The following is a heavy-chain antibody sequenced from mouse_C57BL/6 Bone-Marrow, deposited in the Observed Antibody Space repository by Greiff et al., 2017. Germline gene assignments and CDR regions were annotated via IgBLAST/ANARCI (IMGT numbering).Heavy chain of an antibody. J-gene: IGHJ2*01. CDR2: ISDGGSYT. Sequence: DVMLVESGGGLVKPGGSLKLSCAASGFTFSSYAMSWVRQTPEKRLEWVATISDGGSYTYYPDNVKGRFTISRDNAKNNLYLQMSHLKSEDTAMYYCARVVYYYGSSVDYWGQGTTLTVSS. V-gene: IGHV5-4*03. CDR3: ARVVYYYGSSVDY. D-gene: IGHD1-1*01. CDR1: GFTFSSYA.